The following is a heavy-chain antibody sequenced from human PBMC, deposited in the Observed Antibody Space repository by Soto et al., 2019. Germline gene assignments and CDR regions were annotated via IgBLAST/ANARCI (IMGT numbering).Heavy chain of an antibody. V-gene: IGHV4-39*01. CDR1: GGSISSSSYY. J-gene: IGHJ5*02. CDR2: IYYSGST. Sequence: SETLSLTCTVSGGSISSSSYYWGWIRQPPGKGLEWIGSIYYSGSTYYNPSLKSRVTISVDTSKNQISLKLSSVTAADTAVFYCVRSLMVYAISGSWWFDPWGQGTLVTVSS. D-gene: IGHD2-8*01. CDR3: VRSLMVYAISGSWWFDP.